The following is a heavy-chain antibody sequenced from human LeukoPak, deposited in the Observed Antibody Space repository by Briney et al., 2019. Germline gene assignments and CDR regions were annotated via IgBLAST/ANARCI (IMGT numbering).Heavy chain of an antibody. CDR1: GYTFTSYG. V-gene: IGHV1-18*01. D-gene: IGHD3-3*01. Sequence: ASVKVSCKASGYTFTSYGISWVRQAPGQGLEWMGWISAYNGNTNYAQKLQGRVTMTTDTSTSTAYMELRSLRSDDTAVYYCARVGYDFWSGYPQRFDPWVQGTLVTVSS. CDR3: ARVGYDFWSGYPQRFDP. CDR2: ISAYNGNT. J-gene: IGHJ5*02.